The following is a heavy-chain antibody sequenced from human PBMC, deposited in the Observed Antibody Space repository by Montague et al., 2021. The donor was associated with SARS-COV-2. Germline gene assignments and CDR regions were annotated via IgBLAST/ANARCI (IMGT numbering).Heavy chain of an antibody. J-gene: IGHJ4*02. V-gene: IGHV4-34*01. CDR3: ARVADRTYYDFWSGYLRFYYFDY. CDR1: GGSFSGYY. Sequence: SETLSLTCAVYGGSFSGYYWSWIRQPPGKGLEWIGEINHSGSTNYNPSLKSRVTISVDTSKNQFSLKLSSVTAADTAVYYCARVADRTYYDFWSGYLRFYYFDYWGQGTLVTVSS. CDR2: INHSGST. D-gene: IGHD3-3*01.